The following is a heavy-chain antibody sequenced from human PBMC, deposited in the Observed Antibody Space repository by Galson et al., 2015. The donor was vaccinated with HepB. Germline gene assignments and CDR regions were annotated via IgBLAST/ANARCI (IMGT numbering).Heavy chain of an antibody. CDR1: GYTFTSYY. V-gene: IGHV1-46*01. J-gene: IGHJ6*02. CDR2: INPSGGST. Sequence: SVKVSCKASGYTFTSYYMHWVRQAPGQGLEWMGMINPSGGSTNCAQKFQGRVTMTGDTSTSTVYMELSSLRSEDTAVYYCARPPGTYYYFGMDVWGQGTTVTVSS. CDR3: ARPPGTYYYFGMDV.